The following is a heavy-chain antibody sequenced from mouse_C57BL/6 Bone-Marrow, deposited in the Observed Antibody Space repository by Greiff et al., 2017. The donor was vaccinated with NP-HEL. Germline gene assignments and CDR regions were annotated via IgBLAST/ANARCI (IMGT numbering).Heavy chain of an antibody. CDR1: GYTFTSYW. CDR3: ARCPNYSYAMDY. D-gene: IGHD2-12*01. V-gene: IGHV1-52*01. J-gene: IGHJ4*01. CDR2: IDPSDSET. Sequence: QVQLQQPGAELVRPGSSVKLSCKASGYTFTSYWMHWVKQRPIQGLEWSGNIDPSDSETHYNQKLKDKATLTVDKSPTTAYMQRSRLTYADSAVYYSARCPNYSYAMDYGGQGTAVTVSA.